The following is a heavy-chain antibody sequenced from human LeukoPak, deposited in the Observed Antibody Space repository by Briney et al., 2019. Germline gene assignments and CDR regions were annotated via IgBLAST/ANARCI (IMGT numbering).Heavy chain of an antibody. CDR1: GGSISSGGYY. CDR2: IYHSGST. V-gene: IGHV4-30-2*01. D-gene: IGHD3-22*01. J-gene: IGHJ1*01. Sequence: PSETLSLTCTVSGGSISSGGYYWSWIRQPPGKGLEWIGYIYHSGSTYYNPSLKSRVTISVDRSKNQFSLKLSSVTAADTAVYYCARTLYDSSGYYPPEYFQHWGQGTLVTVSS. CDR3: ARTLYDSSGYYPPEYFQH.